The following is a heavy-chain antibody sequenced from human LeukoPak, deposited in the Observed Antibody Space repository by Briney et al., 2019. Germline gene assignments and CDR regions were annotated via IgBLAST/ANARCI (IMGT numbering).Heavy chain of an antibody. CDR3: ARELEIAVAGTLGY. CDR2: IWYDGSNK. CDR1: GFTFSSYA. Sequence: PGGSLRLSCAASGFTFSSYAMHWVRQAPGKGLEWVAVIWYDGSNKYYADSVKGRFTISRDHSKNTLNLQMKSLRAEDTAVYYCARELEIAVAGTLGYWGQGTLVTVSS. J-gene: IGHJ4*02. D-gene: IGHD6-19*01. V-gene: IGHV3-33*01.